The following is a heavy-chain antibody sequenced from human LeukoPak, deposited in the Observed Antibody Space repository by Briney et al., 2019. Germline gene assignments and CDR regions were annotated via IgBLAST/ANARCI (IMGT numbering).Heavy chain of an antibody. CDR3: ARGTVVVDY. V-gene: IGHV4-59*01. J-gene: IGHJ4*02. Sequence: SETLSLTCTVSGGSISSYYWSWIRQPPGKGLEWIGCIYYSGSTNYNPSLKSRVTISVDTSKNQFSLKLSSVTAADTAVYYCARGTVVVDYWGQGTLVTVSS. D-gene: IGHD2-15*01. CDR1: GGSISSYY. CDR2: IYYSGST.